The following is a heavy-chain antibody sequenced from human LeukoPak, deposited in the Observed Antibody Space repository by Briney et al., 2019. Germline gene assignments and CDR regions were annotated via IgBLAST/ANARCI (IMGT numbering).Heavy chain of an antibody. CDR3: ARAAVGYDILTGYYDY. D-gene: IGHD3-9*01. CDR1: GYTFTCYY. V-gene: IGHV1-2*04. CDR2: INPNSGGT. J-gene: IGHJ4*02. Sequence: ASVKVSCKASGYTFTCYYMHWVRQAPGQGLEWMGWINPNSGGTNYAQKFQGWVTMTRDTSISTDDMELSRLRSDDTAVYYCARAAVGYDILTGYYDYWGQGTLVTVSS.